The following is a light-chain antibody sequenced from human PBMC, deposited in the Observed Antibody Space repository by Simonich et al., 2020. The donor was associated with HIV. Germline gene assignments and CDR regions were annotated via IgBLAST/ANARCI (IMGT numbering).Light chain of an antibody. V-gene: IGKV3D-15*01. Sequence: EIVMTQSPATLSLSPGERATLSCRASQSVSNYLAWYQQKPGQAPRLLIYDASNRATGIPAKFSGSWSGTEFTLTISSMQSEDSAIYYCHQYNNWPRTFGQGTKVEIK. J-gene: IGKJ1*01. CDR1: QSVSNY. CDR3: HQYNNWPRT. CDR2: DAS.